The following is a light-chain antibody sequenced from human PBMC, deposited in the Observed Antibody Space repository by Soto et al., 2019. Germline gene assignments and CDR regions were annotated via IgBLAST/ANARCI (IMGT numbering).Light chain of an antibody. J-gene: IGLJ1*01. CDR2: DVS. CDR3: SSYTSSNTEV. V-gene: IGLV2-14*03. CDR1: SSDVGGYNY. Sequence: QSALSQPASVSGSPGQSITISCTGTSSDVGGYNYVSWYQHHPGKAPKLMIYDVSTRPSGVSNRFSGSKSGNTASLTISGLPAEDEADYYCSSYTSSNTEVFGTGTKVTVL.